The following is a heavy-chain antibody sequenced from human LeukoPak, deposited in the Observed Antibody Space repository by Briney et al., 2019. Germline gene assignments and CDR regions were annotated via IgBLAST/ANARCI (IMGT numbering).Heavy chain of an antibody. CDR1: GFTLSAYW. CDR2: INPDGSRT. D-gene: IGHD1-26*01. CDR3: SWDHTGKEDI. J-gene: IGHJ3*02. V-gene: IGHV3-74*01. Sequence: GGSLRLSCAASGFTLSAYWMNWVRQAPGKGLVWVSRINPDGSRTDYADSVAGRFTISRDNAKNMLYLQMNSLRADDTAVYYCSWDHTGKEDIWGQGTMVTVSS.